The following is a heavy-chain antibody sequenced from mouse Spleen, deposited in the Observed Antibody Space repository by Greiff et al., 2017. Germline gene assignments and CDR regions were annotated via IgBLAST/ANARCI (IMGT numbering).Heavy chain of an antibody. J-gene: IGHJ4*01. CDR1: GFTFTDHY. Sequence: EVQGVESGGGLVQPGGSLRLSCATSGFTFTDHYMSWLRQPPGKALEWLGFIRNKANGYTTEYSASVKGRFTISRDNSQSILYLQMNTLRAEDSATYYCAREGATMITTYAMDYWGQGTSVTVSS. D-gene: IGHD2-4*01. CDR2: IRNKANGYTT. V-gene: IGHV7-3*02. CDR3: AREGATMITTYAMDY.